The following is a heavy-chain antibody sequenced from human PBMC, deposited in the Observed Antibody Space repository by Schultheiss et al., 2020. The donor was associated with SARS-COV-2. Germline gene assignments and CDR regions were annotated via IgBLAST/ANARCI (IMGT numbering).Heavy chain of an antibody. CDR3: ARGGYYDILTGYLDAFDI. Sequence: ASVKVSCKASGYTFTSYGISWVRQAPGQGLEWMGWISAYNGNTNYAQKLQGRVTMTTDTSTSTAYMELRSLRSDDTAVYYCARGGYYDILTGYLDAFDIWGQGTMVTVSS. D-gene: IGHD3-9*01. J-gene: IGHJ3*02. CDR1: GYTFTSYG. CDR2: ISAYNGNT. V-gene: IGHV1-18*01.